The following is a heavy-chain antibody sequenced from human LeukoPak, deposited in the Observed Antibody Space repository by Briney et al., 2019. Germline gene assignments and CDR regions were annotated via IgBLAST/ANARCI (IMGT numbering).Heavy chain of an antibody. J-gene: IGHJ4*02. V-gene: IGHV1-46*01. D-gene: IGHD3-10*01. CDR3: ARSGSYGSGSYNVDY. Sequence: GASVKVSCKASGYTFTSYYMHWVRQAPGQGLEWMGIINPSGGSTSYAQKFQGRVTMTRDMSTSTVYMELSSLRSEDTAVYYCARSGSYGSGSYNVDYWGQGTLVTVSS. CDR1: GYTFTSYY. CDR2: INPSGGST.